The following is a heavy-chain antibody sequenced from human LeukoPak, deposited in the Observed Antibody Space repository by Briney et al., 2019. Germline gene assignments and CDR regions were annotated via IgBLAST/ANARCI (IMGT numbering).Heavy chain of an antibody. CDR1: GGTFISYA. CDR3: ARLSHGYGYYFDY. CDR2: IIPIFGTA. J-gene: IGHJ4*02. V-gene: IGHV1-69*13. Sequence: SVKVSCKASGGTFISYAISWVRQAPGQGLEWMGGIIPIFGTANYAQKFQGRVTITADESTSTAYMELSSLRSEDTAVYYCARLSHGYGYYFDYWGQGTLVTVSS. D-gene: IGHD5-12*01.